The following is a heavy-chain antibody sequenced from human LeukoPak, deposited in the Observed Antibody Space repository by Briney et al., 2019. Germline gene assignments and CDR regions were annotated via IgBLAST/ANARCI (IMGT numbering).Heavy chain of an antibody. D-gene: IGHD6-19*01. CDR2: IYYSGST. J-gene: IGHJ4*02. CDR1: GGSINPYY. Sequence: PSETLSLTCNVSGGSINPYYWSWIRQPPGKGLEWIGYIYYSGSTNYNPSLKSRVTISLDTSKNQFSLKLNSVTAADTAIYYCARVGLSGWSRYYFDYWGQGTPVTVSS. CDR3: ARVGLSGWSRYYFDY. V-gene: IGHV4-59*01.